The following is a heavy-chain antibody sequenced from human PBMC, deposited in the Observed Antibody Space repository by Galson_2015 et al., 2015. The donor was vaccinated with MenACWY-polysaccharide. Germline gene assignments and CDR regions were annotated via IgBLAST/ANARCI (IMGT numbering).Heavy chain of an antibody. CDR2: IGTSSSTI. J-gene: IGHJ4*01. CDR3: ARGYMVRGGYFDP. Sequence: AVSGFTFSSYLMTWVRQAPGKGLEWVSYIGTSSSTISYADSVKGRFTISRDNAENSLYLQMNSLRVEDTAVYYCARGYMVRGGYFDPWGHGTLVTVSS. V-gene: IGHV3-48*01. D-gene: IGHD3-10*01. CDR1: GFTFSSYL.